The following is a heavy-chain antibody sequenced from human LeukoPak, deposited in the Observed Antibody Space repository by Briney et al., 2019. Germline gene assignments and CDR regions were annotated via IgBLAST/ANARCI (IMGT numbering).Heavy chain of an antibody. V-gene: IGHV1-2*04. CDR1: GYTFTGYY. Sequence: ASVKVSCKASGYTFTGYYMHWVRQAPGQGLERMGWINPNSGGTNYAQKFQGWVTMTKDTSISTAYMELSRLRSDDTAVYYCARGGHSSNDAFDIWGQGTMVTVSS. D-gene: IGHD6-13*01. CDR2: INPNSGGT. CDR3: ARGGHSSNDAFDI. J-gene: IGHJ3*02.